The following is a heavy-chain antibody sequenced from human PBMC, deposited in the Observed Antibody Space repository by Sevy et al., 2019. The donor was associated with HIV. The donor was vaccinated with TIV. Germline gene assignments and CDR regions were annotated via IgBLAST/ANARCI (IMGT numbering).Heavy chain of an antibody. D-gene: IGHD2-15*01. CDR2: ISYDGVYT. Sequence: GGSLRLSCAASGFTFSHYGMYWVRQAPGKGLEWVAVISYDGVYTYYRDSVKGGFTFSRDNSKNILYLQMNSLTADDTAVYYCAKRGYCSGGSCYAASFDYWGQGTLVTVSS. CDR1: GFTFSHYG. V-gene: IGHV3-30*18. J-gene: IGHJ4*02. CDR3: AKRGYCSGGSCYAASFDY.